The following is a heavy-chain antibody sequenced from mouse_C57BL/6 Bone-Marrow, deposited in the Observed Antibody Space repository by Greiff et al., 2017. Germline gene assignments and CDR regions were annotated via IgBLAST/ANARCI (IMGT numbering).Heavy chain of an antibody. CDR1: GYTFTSYW. CDR3: ARDGYPYYFDY. J-gene: IGHJ2*01. D-gene: IGHD2-3*01. Sequence: QVQLQQPGAELVMPGASVKLSCKASGYTFTSYWMHWVKQRPGQGLEWIGELDPSDSYTNYNQKFKGKSTLTVDKSSSTAYMQLSSLTSEDSAVYYCARDGYPYYFDYWGQGTTLTVSS. CDR2: LDPSDSYT. V-gene: IGHV1-69*01.